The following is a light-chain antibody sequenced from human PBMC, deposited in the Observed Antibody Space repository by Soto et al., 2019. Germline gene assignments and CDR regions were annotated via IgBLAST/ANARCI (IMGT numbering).Light chain of an antibody. V-gene: IGLV1-40*01. Sequence: QSVLTQPPSVSGAPGQRVTISCTGGSSNIGAGYEVYWYQQLPGTAPKLLIYGNSNRPSGVPDRFSGSKSDTSASLAITGLRAEDEADYHCQSYDSSLSGYVFGGGTQLT. J-gene: IGLJ7*01. CDR1: SSNIGAGYE. CDR3: QSYDSSLSGYV. CDR2: GNS.